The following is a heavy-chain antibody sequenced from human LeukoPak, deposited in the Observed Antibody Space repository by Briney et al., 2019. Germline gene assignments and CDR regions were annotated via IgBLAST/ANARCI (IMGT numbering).Heavy chain of an antibody. V-gene: IGHV3-23*01. J-gene: IGHJ4*02. D-gene: IGHD6-19*01. Sequence: GGSLRLSCAASGFTFRSYAMSWVRQAPGKGLEWVSSISASGSGTFYTDSMNGRFTISRDNAKKTFFLQMKNLRLGDTALYYCAKGRDTSGRQNFDFWGQGTLVTVSS. CDR2: ISASGSGT. CDR3: AKGRDTSGRQNFDF. CDR1: GFTFRSYA.